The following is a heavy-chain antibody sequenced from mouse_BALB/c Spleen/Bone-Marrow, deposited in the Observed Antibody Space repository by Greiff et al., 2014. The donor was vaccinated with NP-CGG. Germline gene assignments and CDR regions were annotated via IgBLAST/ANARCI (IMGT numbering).Heavy chain of an antibody. CDR1: GFNIKDTY. D-gene: IGHD1-1*01. J-gene: IGHJ3*01. Sequence: VQLQQSGAELVKPGASVKLSCTASGFNIKDTYMHWVKQRPEQGLEWIGRIDPANGNTKYDPKFQGKATITADTSSNTAYLQLISLTSENTAVYYVSFYYNCSSLFAYWGQGTLVTVSA. CDR2: IDPANGNT. CDR3: SFYYNCSSLFAY. V-gene: IGHV14-3*02.